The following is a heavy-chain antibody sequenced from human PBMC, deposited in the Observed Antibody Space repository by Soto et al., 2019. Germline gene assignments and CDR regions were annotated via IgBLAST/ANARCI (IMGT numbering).Heavy chain of an antibody. CDR2: IYYSGTT. CDR1: GGSISSSSYY. D-gene: IGHD4-17*01. V-gene: IGHV4-39*01. Sequence: NPSETLSLTCSVSGGSISSSSYYWDWIRQPPGKGLEWIGSIYYSGTTFYNPSLESRVTISGDTSKNEFFLEVTSVTAADTAVYYCARGSTVTTYRYYGLDVWGQGTTVTVSS. CDR3: ARGSTVTTYRYYGLDV. J-gene: IGHJ6*02.